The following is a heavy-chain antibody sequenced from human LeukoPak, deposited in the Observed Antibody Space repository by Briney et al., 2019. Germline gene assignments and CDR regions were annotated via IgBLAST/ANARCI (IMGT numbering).Heavy chain of an antibody. Sequence: GWSLRLSCAVSGFTFGNHAMTWVRQAPGKGLESVSSVSTDGTPYYADSVKGRFTISRDNSKNTLYLQMNSLRAEDTAVYYCAKLGAGGYYSYMDVWGKGTTVTVSS. D-gene: IGHD3-16*01. CDR3: AKLGAGGYYSYMDV. CDR2: VSTDGTP. J-gene: IGHJ6*03. CDR1: GFTFGNHA. V-gene: IGHV3-23*01.